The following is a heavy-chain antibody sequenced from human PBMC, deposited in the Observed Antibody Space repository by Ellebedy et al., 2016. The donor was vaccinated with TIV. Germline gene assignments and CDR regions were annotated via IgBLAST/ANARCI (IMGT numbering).Heavy chain of an antibody. D-gene: IGHD2-2*01. CDR1: GYTFDNYG. CDR3: GRVGKYCSSFSCYEDS. J-gene: IGHJ4*02. V-gene: IGHV1-18*01. CDR2: ISAYNNNT. Sequence: AASVKVSCKATGYTFDNYGISWVRQAPGQGLEWMGWISAYNNNTNYAQKLQDRVTLTTETSTSTAYMELRSLRSDDTAVYYCGRVGKYCSSFSCYEDSWGQGTLVTVSS.